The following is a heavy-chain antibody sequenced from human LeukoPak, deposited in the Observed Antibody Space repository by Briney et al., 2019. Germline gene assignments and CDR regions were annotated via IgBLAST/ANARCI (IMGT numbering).Heavy chain of an antibody. V-gene: IGHV3-53*01. CDR1: GFTVSSNY. J-gene: IGHJ3*02. Sequence: PGGSLRLSCAASGFTVSSNYMSWVRQAPGKGLEWVSVIYSGGSTYYADSVKGRFTISRDNSKNTLYLQMNSLRAEDTAVYYCARNYYDSSGYYYGEDAFDIWGQGTMVTVSS. CDR3: ARNYYDSSGYYYGEDAFDI. CDR2: IYSGGST. D-gene: IGHD3-22*01.